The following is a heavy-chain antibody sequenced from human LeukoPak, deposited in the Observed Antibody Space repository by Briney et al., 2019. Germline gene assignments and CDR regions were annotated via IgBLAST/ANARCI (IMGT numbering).Heavy chain of an antibody. V-gene: IGHV3-30-3*01. J-gene: IGHJ6*02. D-gene: IGHD1-26*01. CDR2: ISYDGSNK. Sequence: GGSLRLSCAASGFTFSSYAMHWVRQAPGKGLGWVAVISYDGSNKYYADSVKGRFTISRDNSKNMLYLQMNSLRAEDTAVYYCARDKSGSYRYYYYYGMDVWGQGTTVTVSS. CDR1: GFTFSSYA. CDR3: ARDKSGSYRYYYYYGMDV.